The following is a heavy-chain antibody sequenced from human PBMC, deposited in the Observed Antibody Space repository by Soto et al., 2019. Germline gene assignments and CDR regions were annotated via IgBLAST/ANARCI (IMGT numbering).Heavy chain of an antibody. CDR3: ARRGPINYDFWSGYPRTYYFDY. CDR2: INHSGST. Sequence: SETLSLTCAVYGGSFSGYYWSWIRQPPGKGLEWIGEINHSGSTNYNPSLKSRVTISVDTSKNQFSLKLSSVTAADTAVYYCARRGPINYDFWSGYPRTYYFDYWGQGTLVTVS. J-gene: IGHJ4*02. V-gene: IGHV4-34*01. CDR1: GGSFSGYY. D-gene: IGHD3-3*01.